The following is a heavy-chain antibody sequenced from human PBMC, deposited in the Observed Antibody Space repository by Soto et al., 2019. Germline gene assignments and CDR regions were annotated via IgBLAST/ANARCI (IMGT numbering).Heavy chain of an antibody. V-gene: IGHV3-21*01. CDR2: ISSSSSYI. Sequence: GGSLRLSCAASGFTFSSYSMNWVRQSPGKGLEWVSSISSSSSYIYYADSVKGRFTIPRDNAKNSLYLQMNSLRAEDTAVYYCARVVGTIFGVVAPFDHWGQGTLVTVSS. J-gene: IGHJ4*02. CDR3: ARVVGTIFGVVAPFDH. D-gene: IGHD3-3*01. CDR1: GFTFSSYS.